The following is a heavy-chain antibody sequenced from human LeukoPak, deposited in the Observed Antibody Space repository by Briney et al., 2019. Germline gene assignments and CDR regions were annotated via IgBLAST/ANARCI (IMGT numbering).Heavy chain of an antibody. V-gene: IGHV4-34*01. J-gene: IGHJ4*02. Sequence: PSETLSLTCAVYGGSSSGYYWSWIRQPPGKGLEWIGEINHSGSTNYNPSLKSRVTIPVDTSKNQFSLKLSSVTAADTAVYYCARGSEGGYCSSTSCSTPFDYWGQGTLVTVSS. D-gene: IGHD2-2*01. CDR3: ARGSEGGYCSSTSCSTPFDY. CDR1: GGSSSGYY. CDR2: INHSGST.